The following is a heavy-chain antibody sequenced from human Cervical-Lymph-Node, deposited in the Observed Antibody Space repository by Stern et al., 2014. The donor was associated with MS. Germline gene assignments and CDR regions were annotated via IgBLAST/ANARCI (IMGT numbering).Heavy chain of an antibody. CDR3: ALSSETSDRWYSLGYDL. J-gene: IGHJ5*02. Sequence: QVQLGQSGAEVTKPGSSVKVSCKASGGTFSKFPSSWVRQATGQGLEWMGGIFPVFGTPTYAQEFRGMVTITADVSTSTVYMELSSLRSDDTAVYYCALSSETSDRWYSLGYDLWAQGTLVTVSS. V-gene: IGHV1-69*01. CDR2: IFPVFGTP. CDR1: GGTFSKFP. D-gene: IGHD6-13*01.